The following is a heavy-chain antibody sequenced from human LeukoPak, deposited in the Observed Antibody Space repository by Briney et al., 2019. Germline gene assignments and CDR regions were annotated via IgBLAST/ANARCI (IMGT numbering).Heavy chain of an antibody. J-gene: IGHJ3*02. V-gene: IGHV4-59*12. Sequence: SETLSLTCTVSGGSISSYYWSWIRQPPGKGLEWIGYVSYSGSTNYNPSLKSRVTTSLDTSKNQFSLKLSSVTAADTAVYYCARTRPTYYYGSGSYYSAAFDIWGQGTMVTVSS. CDR2: VSYSGST. CDR1: GGSISSYY. D-gene: IGHD3-10*01. CDR3: ARTRPTYYYGSGSYYSAAFDI.